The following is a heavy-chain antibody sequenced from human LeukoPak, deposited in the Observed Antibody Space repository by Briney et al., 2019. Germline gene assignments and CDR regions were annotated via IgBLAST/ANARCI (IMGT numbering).Heavy chain of an antibody. Sequence: ASVKVSCKVSGYTLTELSMHWVRQAPGKGLEWMGGFDPEDGETIYAQKFQGRVTMTEDTSTDTAYMELSSLRSEDTAVYYCATGGLVVGATFFDCWGQGTLVTVSS. CDR3: ATGGLVVGATFFDC. CDR2: FDPEDGET. J-gene: IGHJ4*02. V-gene: IGHV1-24*01. CDR1: GYTLTELS. D-gene: IGHD1-26*01.